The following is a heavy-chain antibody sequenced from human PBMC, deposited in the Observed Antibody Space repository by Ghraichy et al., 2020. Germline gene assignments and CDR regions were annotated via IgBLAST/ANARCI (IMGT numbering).Heavy chain of an antibody. CDR3: AARYYYDSSGYYSDGYYFDY. CDR1: GGSISSYY. Sequence: SETLSLTCTVSGGSISSYYWSWIRQPPGKGLEWIGYIYYSGSTNYNPSLKSRVTISVDTSKNQFSLKLSSVTAADTALYYCAARYYYDSSGYYSDGYYFDYWGQGTLVTVSS. D-gene: IGHD3-22*01. J-gene: IGHJ4*02. V-gene: IGHV4-59*01. CDR2: IYYSGST.